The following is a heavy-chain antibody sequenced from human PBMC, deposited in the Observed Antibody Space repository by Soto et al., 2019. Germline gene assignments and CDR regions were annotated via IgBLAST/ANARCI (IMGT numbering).Heavy chain of an antibody. V-gene: IGHV2-5*02. CDR1: GFSLSTSGVG. J-gene: IGHJ1*01. Sequence: QITLKESGPTLVKPTQTLTLTCTFSGFSLSTSGVGVGWIRQPPGKALEWLALIYWDDDKRYSPSLKSRLTITKDTSKNQVVLTLTNIDPVDTATYYCAHGSSWSLGRYFQHWGQGTLVTVSS. CDR3: AHGSSWSLGRYFQH. CDR2: IYWDDDK. D-gene: IGHD6-13*01.